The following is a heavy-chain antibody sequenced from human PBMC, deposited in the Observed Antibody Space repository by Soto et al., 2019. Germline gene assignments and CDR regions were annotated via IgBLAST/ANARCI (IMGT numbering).Heavy chain of an antibody. CDR2: ISAYNGNT. J-gene: IGHJ4*02. CDR3: ATNNRASYHFDY. CDR1: GYTFTSYG. Sequence: ASVKVSCKASGYTFTSYGISWVRQAPGQGLEWMGWISAYNGNTNYAQKLQGRVTMTTDTSTSTAYMELSSLKSEDTAVYYCATNNRASYHFDYWGQGTLVTV. D-gene: IGHD3-16*02. V-gene: IGHV1-18*01.